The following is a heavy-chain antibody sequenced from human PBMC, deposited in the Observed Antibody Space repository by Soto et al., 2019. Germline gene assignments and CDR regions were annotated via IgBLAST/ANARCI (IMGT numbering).Heavy chain of an antibody. CDR2: ISYDGSNK. D-gene: IGHD6-13*01. Sequence: GGSLRLSCAASGFTFSSYGMHWVRQAPGKGLEWVAVISYDGSNKYYADSVKGRFTISRDNSKNTLYLQMNSLRAEDTAVYYCAKDRSGGGRIAAAGMDVWGQGTRVRVSS. V-gene: IGHV3-30*18. CDR1: GFTFSSYG. J-gene: IGHJ6*02. CDR3: AKDRSGGGRIAAAGMDV.